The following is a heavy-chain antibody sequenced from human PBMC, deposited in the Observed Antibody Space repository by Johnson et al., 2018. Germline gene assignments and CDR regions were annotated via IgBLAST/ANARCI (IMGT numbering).Heavy chain of an antibody. CDR3: ASGWVVVAATDAFDI. Sequence: EELLESGGGVVQPGRSMRLCCAASGFTFSRYAMHWVRQAQGKGLEWVAVISYDGRNKYYADSVKGRFTISRDNSKNTLYLQMNSLRAEDTAVYYCASGWVVVAATDAFDIWGQGTMVTVSS. D-gene: IGHD2-15*01. V-gene: IGHV3-30*04. CDR1: GFTFSRYA. J-gene: IGHJ3*02. CDR2: ISYDGRNK.